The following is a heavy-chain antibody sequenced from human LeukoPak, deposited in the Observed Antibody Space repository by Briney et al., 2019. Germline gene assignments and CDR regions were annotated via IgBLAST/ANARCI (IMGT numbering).Heavy chain of an antibody. CDR3: AKESGTYYYDSSGYQPLDY. CDR2: ISYDESNK. D-gene: IGHD3-22*01. V-gene: IGHV3-30*18. Sequence: GGSLRLSCAASGFTFSSSAMHWVRQAPGKGLEWVAVISYDESNKYYADSVKGRFTISRDNSKNTLYLQMNSLRAEDTAVYYCAKESGTYYYDSSGYQPLDYWGQGTLVTVSS. CDR1: GFTFSSSA. J-gene: IGHJ4*02.